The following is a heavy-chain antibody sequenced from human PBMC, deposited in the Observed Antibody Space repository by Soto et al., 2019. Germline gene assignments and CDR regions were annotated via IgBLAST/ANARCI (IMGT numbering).Heavy chain of an antibody. J-gene: IGHJ4*02. CDR1: GSSFSSHA. Sequence: GGSLRLSCTASGSSFSSHAMTWVRQAPGKGLEWVSGLSDSGGSTYYADSVKGRFTISRDNSMNTLYLQMNSLRAEDTAVYYCAKEDCSSTSCYLYYWGQGTLVTVSS. D-gene: IGHD2-2*01. CDR2: LSDSGGST. V-gene: IGHV3-23*01. CDR3: AKEDCSSTSCYLYY.